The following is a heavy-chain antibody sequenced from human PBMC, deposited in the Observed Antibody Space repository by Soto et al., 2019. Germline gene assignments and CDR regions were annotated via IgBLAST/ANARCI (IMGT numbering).Heavy chain of an antibody. CDR2: ISWNSGSI. CDR3: AKGKSSPVRYGMDV. J-gene: IGHJ6*02. D-gene: IGHD3-10*01. Sequence: SLRLSCAASGFTFDDYAMHWVRQVPGKGLEWVSGISWNSGSIGYADSVKGRFTISRDNAKNSLYLQMNSLRGEDTALYYCAKGKSSPVRYGMDVWGQGTTVTVSS. V-gene: IGHV3-9*01. CDR1: GFTFDDYA.